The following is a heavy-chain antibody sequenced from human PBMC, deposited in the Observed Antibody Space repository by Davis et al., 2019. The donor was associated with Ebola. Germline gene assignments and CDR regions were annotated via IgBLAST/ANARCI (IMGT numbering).Heavy chain of an antibody. CDR3: VRGWFRGGMDV. Sequence: PSETLSLTCAVYGGSFSGYYWSWIRQPPGKGLEWIGEMNPGGSANYNPSLKSRVTISADTSKTQFSLQLNSVTPEDTALYYCVRGWFRGGMDVWGEGTTVTVSS. D-gene: IGHD3-10*01. J-gene: IGHJ6*04. V-gene: IGHV4-34*01. CDR1: GGSFSGYY. CDR2: MNPGGSA.